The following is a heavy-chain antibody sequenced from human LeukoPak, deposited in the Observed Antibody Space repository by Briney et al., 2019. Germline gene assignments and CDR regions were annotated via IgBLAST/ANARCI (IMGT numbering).Heavy chain of an antibody. J-gene: IGHJ4*02. CDR2: IYYSGST. Sequence: PSETLSLTCTVSGGSISSYYWSWIRQPPGKGLEWIGHIYYSGSTNYNPSLKSRVTISVDTSKNQFSLKLSSVTAADTAVYYCARSSLYFDWLFDYWGQGTLVTVSS. CDR3: ARSSLYFDWLFDY. D-gene: IGHD3-9*01. CDR1: GGSISSYY. V-gene: IGHV4-59*01.